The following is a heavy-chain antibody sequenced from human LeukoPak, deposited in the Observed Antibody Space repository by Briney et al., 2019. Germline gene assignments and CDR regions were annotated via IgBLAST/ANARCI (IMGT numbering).Heavy chain of an antibody. Sequence: GASVKVSCKASGYTFTSYDINWVRQATGQGLEWMGWMNPNSGNTGYAQKFQGRVTMTRNTSISTAYMELSSLRSEDTAVYYCARGLLDYYGSGSYYNADDAFDIWGQGTMVTVSS. CDR3: ARGLLDYYGSGSYYNADDAFDI. CDR1: GYTFTSYD. D-gene: IGHD3-10*01. J-gene: IGHJ3*02. V-gene: IGHV1-8*02. CDR2: MNPNSGNT.